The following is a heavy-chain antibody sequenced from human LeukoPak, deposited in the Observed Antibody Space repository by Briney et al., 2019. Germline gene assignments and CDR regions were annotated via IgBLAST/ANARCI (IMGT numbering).Heavy chain of an antibody. V-gene: IGHV1-2*02. Sequence: ASVKVSCKASGYTFTSYYMHWVRQAPGQGLEWMGWIDTSNGATNYAQKFQGRVTISRDTSIGTAYMELTNLISDDTAIYYCASEANCNGGRCSLQRVASWGHGTPVTVSS. CDR2: IDTSNGAT. J-gene: IGHJ5*01. CDR1: GYTFTSYY. CDR3: ASEANCNGGRCSLQRVAS. D-gene: IGHD2-15*01.